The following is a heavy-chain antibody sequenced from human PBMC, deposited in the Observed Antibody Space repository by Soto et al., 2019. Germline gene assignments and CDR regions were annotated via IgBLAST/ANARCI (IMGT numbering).Heavy chain of an antibody. CDR3: ARSHTPNYGRGYYFDY. CDR1: GGTFSSYA. J-gene: IGHJ4*02. CDR2: IIPIFGTA. D-gene: IGHD1-7*01. Sequence: SGKVSWKASGGTFSSYAISWVRQAPGQGLEWMGGIIPIFGTANYAQKFQGRVTITADESTSTAYMELSSLRSEDTAVYYCARSHTPNYGRGYYFDYWGQGTLVTVSS. V-gene: IGHV1-69*13.